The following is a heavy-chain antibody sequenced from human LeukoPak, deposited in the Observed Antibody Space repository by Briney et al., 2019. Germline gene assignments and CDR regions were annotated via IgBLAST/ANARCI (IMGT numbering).Heavy chain of an antibody. CDR3: ASTKIGYCSSTSCLGLDY. CDR1: GGTFSSYA. CDR2: IIPILGTA. D-gene: IGHD2-2*01. V-gene: IGHV1-69*13. J-gene: IGHJ4*02. Sequence: ASVKVSCTASGGTFSSYAISWVRQAPGQGLEWMGGIIPILGTANYAQKFQGRVTITADESTSTAYMELSSLRSEDTAVYYCASTKIGYCSSTSCLGLDYWGQGTLVTVSS.